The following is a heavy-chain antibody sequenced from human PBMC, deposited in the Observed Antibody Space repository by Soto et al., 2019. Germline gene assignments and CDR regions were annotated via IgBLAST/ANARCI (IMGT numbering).Heavy chain of an antibody. CDR3: ARAVAAAGTAAAFDI. V-gene: IGHV1-69*02. J-gene: IGHJ3*02. CDR2: IIPILGIA. Sequence: QVQLVQSGAEVKKPGSSVKVSCKASGGTFSSYTISWVRQAPGQGLEWMGRIIPILGIANYAQKFQGRVTITADKSTSTAYMELSSLRSEDTAVYYCARAVAAAGTAAAFDIWVQGTMVTVSS. CDR1: GGTFSSYT. D-gene: IGHD6-13*01.